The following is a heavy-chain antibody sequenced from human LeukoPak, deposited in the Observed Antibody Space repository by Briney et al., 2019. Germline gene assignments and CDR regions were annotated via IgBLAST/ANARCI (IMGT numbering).Heavy chain of an antibody. CDR3: ARERHCSSTSCLYYYYGMDV. CDR1: GYTFTGYY. CDR2: INPNSGGT. J-gene: IGHJ6*02. D-gene: IGHD2-2*01. V-gene: IGHV1-2*02. Sequence: ASVKVSCKASGYTFTGYYMHWVRQAPGQGLEWVGWINPNSGGTNYAQKFQGRVTMTRDTSISTAYMELSRLRSDDTAVYYCARERHCSSTSCLYYYYGMDVWGQGTTVTVSS.